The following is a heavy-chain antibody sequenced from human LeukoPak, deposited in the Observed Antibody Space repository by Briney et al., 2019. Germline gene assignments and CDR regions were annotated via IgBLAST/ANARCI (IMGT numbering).Heavy chain of an antibody. V-gene: IGHV3-33*01. CDR1: GFTFKSYG. D-gene: IGHD6-13*01. CDR3: ARVSGYSGTWYVDY. CDR2: IWYDGSNK. J-gene: IGHJ4*02. Sequence: PWGSLRLSCVASGFTFKSYGMHWVRQAPGKGLEWVAIIWYDGSNKYYADFVKGRFTTSRDNSKNTLYLQMNSLRADDTAVYYCARVSGYSGTWYVDYWGQGTLVTVSS.